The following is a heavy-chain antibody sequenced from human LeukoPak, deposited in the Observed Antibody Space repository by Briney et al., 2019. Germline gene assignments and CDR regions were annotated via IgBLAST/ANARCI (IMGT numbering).Heavy chain of an antibody. CDR2: ISGSGGST. D-gene: IGHD3-10*01. Sequence: GGSLRLSCAASGFIFSNAMSWVRQPPGKGLEWVSAISGSGGSTYYADSVKGRFTISRDNSKNTLYLQMNSLRAEDTAVYYCAKSSYGSGSYYGPNFDYWGQGTLVTVSS. J-gene: IGHJ4*02. CDR1: GFIFSNA. CDR3: AKSSYGSGSYYGPNFDY. V-gene: IGHV3-23*01.